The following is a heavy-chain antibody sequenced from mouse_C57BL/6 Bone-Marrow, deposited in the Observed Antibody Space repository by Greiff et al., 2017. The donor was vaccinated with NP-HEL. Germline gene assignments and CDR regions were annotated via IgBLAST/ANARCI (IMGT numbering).Heavy chain of an antibody. J-gene: IGHJ2*01. CDR2: ISSGGSYT. CDR3: ARQGRYYYGSSLYYFDY. D-gene: IGHD1-1*01. Sequence: DVMLVESGGDLVKPGGSLKLSCAASGFTFSSYGMSWVRQTPDKRLEWVATISSGGSYTYYPDSVKGRFTISRDNAKNTLYLQMSSLKSEDTAMYYCARQGRYYYGSSLYYFDYWGQGTTLTVSS. CDR1: GFTFSSYG. V-gene: IGHV5-6*02.